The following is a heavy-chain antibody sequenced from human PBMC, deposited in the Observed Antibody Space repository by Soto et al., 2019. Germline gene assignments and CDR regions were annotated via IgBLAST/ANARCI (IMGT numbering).Heavy chain of an antibody. J-gene: IGHJ4*02. V-gene: IGHV3-23*01. CDR3: AKDDGCTMIDPSFDY. Sequence: EVQLLESGGGLVQPGGSLRLSCAASGFTFSSYAMSWVRQAPGKGLEWVSAISDSGGSTYYADSVKGRFTISRDNSKNTLYLQMNSLSAEDTAVYYCAKDDGCTMIDPSFDYWGQGTLVTVSS. CDR1: GFTFSSYA. D-gene: IGHD3-22*01. CDR2: ISDSGGST.